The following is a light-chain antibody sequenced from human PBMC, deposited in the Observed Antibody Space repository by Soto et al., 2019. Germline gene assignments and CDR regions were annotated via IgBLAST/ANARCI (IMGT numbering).Light chain of an antibody. J-gene: IGKJ1*01. Sequence: EVVLTQSPATLSLSPGERANLSCRTSQSVSRTLAWYQQKSGQAPRLLIYDASNRATGIPTRFSGSGSGTDLTLTISSLEPEDFAVYYCQQRYNWPQTFGQGTKVEIK. CDR1: QSVSRT. CDR3: QQRYNWPQT. V-gene: IGKV3-11*01. CDR2: DAS.